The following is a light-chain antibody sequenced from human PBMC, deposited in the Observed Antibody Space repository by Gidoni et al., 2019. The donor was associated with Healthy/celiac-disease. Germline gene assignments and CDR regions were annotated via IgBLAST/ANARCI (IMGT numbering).Light chain of an antibody. Sequence: EIVMTQSPATLSVSPGERATLSCRASQSVSSNLAWYQQKPGQAPRLLIFGASIRATGIPARFRGSGSGTEFTLTISSLQSEDFAVYYCQQYNDWPRTFGQGTKLEIK. V-gene: IGKV3-15*01. CDR2: GAS. CDR3: QQYNDWPRT. J-gene: IGKJ2*01. CDR1: QSVSSN.